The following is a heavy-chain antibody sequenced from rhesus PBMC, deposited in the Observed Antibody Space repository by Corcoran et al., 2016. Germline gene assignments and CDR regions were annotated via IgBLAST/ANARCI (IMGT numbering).Heavy chain of an antibody. CDR1: GFTFSSYG. CDR3: ARGHDSGYFDY. V-gene: IGHV3-54*02. J-gene: IGHJ4*01. CDR2: ISYDGSKK. Sequence: EVQLVESGGGLVQPGGSLRLSCAASGFTFSSYGMHWVRQAPGKGLEWVEVISYDGSKKYCADSVKDRFTISRDNYKNMLYVQMNNLKLEDAAVYYCARGHDSGYFDYWGQGVLVTVSS. D-gene: IGHD3-28*01.